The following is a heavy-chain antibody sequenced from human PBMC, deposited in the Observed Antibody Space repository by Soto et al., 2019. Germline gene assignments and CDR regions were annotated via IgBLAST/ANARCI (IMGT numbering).Heavy chain of an antibody. CDR1: GDSVSSISAA. Sequence: SPTLSLSCAISGDSVSSISAAWDWLRQSPSRGLEWRGRTYYRSKRYNDYVVSVKSRISINPNTCKNQFSLQLNSVTPEDTAVCYCARVRGVLSEAFDIWGQGSVATVS. CDR2: TYYRSKRYN. CDR3: ARVRGVLSEAFDI. J-gene: IGHJ3*02. V-gene: IGHV6-1*01. D-gene: IGHD3-10*01.